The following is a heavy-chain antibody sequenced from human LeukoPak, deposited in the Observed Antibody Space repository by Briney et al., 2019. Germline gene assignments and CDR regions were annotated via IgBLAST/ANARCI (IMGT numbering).Heavy chain of an antibody. Sequence: SETLSLTCTVSGASISGFYWSWIRQPPGKGLEWIGSIYYSGSTNYSPSLKSRVTISADRFKNQLSLKLSSVTAADTAVYFCARDVLAAAGTYDYWGQGTLVTVSS. CDR3: ARDVLAAAGTYDY. CDR1: GASISGFY. D-gene: IGHD6-13*01. CDR2: IYYSGST. J-gene: IGHJ4*02. V-gene: IGHV4-59*01.